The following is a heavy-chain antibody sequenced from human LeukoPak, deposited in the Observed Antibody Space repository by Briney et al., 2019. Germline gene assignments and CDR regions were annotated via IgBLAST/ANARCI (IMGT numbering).Heavy chain of an antibody. CDR2: IKSKTDGETT. CDR3: TTVYSDSGGFYFNYCDY. D-gene: IGHD3-22*01. Sequence: GSLRLSCAASGFTVSNAWMSWVRQAPGKGLEWVGRIKSKTDGETTDYAAPVKGRFTISRDDSKNTLYLQMNSLKTEDTAVYYCTTVYSDSGGFYFNYCDYWGQGTLVTVST. J-gene: IGHJ4*02. V-gene: IGHV3-15*01. CDR1: GFTVSNAW.